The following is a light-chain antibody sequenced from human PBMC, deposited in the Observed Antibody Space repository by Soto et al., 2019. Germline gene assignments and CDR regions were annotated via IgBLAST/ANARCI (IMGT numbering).Light chain of an antibody. V-gene: IGKV3-11*01. CDR3: QQRSNWPLT. CDR1: QSVSSY. J-gene: IGKJ4*01. CDR2: DAS. Sequence: EIVLPQSPATLSLSPGERATLSCRASQSVSSYLAWYQQKPGQAPRLLIYDASNRATGIPARFSGSGSGTEFTLTINSLDPEEFAVYYCQQRSNWPLTFGGGTKGEIK.